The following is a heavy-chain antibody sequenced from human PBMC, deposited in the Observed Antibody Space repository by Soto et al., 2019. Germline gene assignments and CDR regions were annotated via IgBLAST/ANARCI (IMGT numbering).Heavy chain of an antibody. CDR3: ARGLEFKIFGVPRGNYYYQMDV. CDR2: INPNSGDT. Sequence: QVQLAQSGADVKKPGASVKVSCQASGYTFTSYDINWVRQATGQGLEWMGSINPNSGDTGYAQKFQGRVTMTRNTSITTAYMELNSLRSEDTAVYYCARGLEFKIFGVPRGNYYYQMDVWGKGTTVTVSS. V-gene: IGHV1-8*01. CDR1: GYTFTSYD. D-gene: IGHD3-3*01. J-gene: IGHJ6*03.